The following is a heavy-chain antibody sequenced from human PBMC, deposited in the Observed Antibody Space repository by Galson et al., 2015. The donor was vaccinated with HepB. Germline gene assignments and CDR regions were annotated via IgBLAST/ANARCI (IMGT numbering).Heavy chain of an antibody. Sequence: SLRLSCAASGFTFSSYAMTWVRQAPGKGLEWVSSISGSGGSTYYADSVKGRFTISRDNSKNTLFLQMNSLRAENTAVYYCAKYCSGGSCYQGFDYWGQGTLVTVSS. CDR2: ISGSGGST. CDR1: GFTFSSYA. D-gene: IGHD2-15*01. J-gene: IGHJ4*02. CDR3: AKYCSGGSCYQGFDY. V-gene: IGHV3-23*01.